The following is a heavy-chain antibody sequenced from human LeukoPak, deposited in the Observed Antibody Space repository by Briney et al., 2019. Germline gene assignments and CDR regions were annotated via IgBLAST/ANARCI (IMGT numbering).Heavy chain of an antibody. J-gene: IGHJ4*02. D-gene: IGHD1-26*01. Sequence: GGSLRLSCAASGCTFSSYAMSWVSQAPRKGLEWVSAISGSGGSTYYADSVKGRFTISRDNSKNTLYLQMNSLRAEDTAVYYCVKEWELLFCFDYWGQGTLVTVSS. V-gene: IGHV3-23*01. CDR1: GCTFSSYA. CDR3: VKEWELLFCFDY. CDR2: ISGSGGST.